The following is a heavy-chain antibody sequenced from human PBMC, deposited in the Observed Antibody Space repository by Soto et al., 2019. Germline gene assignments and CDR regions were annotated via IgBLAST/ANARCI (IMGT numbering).Heavy chain of an antibody. D-gene: IGHD2-2*01. CDR1: GFTFSSYS. CDR2: ISSSSSYI. Sequence: GGSLRLSCAASGFTFSSYSMNWVRQAPGKGLEWVSSISSSSSYIYYADSVKGRFTISRDNAKNSLYLQMNSLRAEDTAVYYCARDLSQLRSDFDYWGQGTLVTVSS. CDR3: ARDLSQLRSDFDY. J-gene: IGHJ4*02. V-gene: IGHV3-21*01.